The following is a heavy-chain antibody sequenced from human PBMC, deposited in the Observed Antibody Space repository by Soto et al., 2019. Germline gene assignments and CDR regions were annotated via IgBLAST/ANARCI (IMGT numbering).Heavy chain of an antibody. J-gene: IGHJ3*02. CDR2: IKQDGSEK. V-gene: IGHV3-7*05. CDR1: GFTFSSYW. D-gene: IGHD1-26*01. Sequence: GGSLRLSCAASGFTFSSYWMSWVRQAPGEGLEWVANIKQDGSEKYYVDSVKGRFTISRDNAKNSLYLQMNSLRAEDTAVYYCARSHEISGSYQEGAFDIWGQGTMVTVPS. CDR3: ARSHEISGSYQEGAFDI.